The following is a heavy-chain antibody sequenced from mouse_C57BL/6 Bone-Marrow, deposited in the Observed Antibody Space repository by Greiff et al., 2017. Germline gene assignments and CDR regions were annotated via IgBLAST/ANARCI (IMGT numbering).Heavy chain of an antibody. CDR2: FHPYNDDT. CDR3: ASSSLWYFDV. CDR1: GYTFTTYP. Sequence: QVQLQQSGAELVKPGASVKMSCKASGYTFTTYPIEWMKQNHGKSLEWIGNFHPYNDDTKYNEKFKGKATLTAEKSSSTAYMQLSSLTSEDSAVYFCASSSLWYFDVWGTGTTVTVSS. V-gene: IGHV1-47*01. D-gene: IGHD1-3*01. J-gene: IGHJ1*03.